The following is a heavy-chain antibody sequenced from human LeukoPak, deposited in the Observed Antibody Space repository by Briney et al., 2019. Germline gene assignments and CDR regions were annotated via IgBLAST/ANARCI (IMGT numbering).Heavy chain of an antibody. D-gene: IGHD6-19*01. CDR2: ISPYNGNT. J-gene: IGHJ4*02. CDR1: GYTFTNYG. V-gene: IGHV1-18*01. CDR3: ARSHSGSLRAPFDY. Sequence: ASVKVSCKASGYTFTNYGIIWVRQAPGQGLEWMGWISPYNGNTKYAQKFQGRVAMTTDTPTNTVYMDLRSLRSDDTALYYCARSHSGSLRAPFDYWGRGTLVAVSS.